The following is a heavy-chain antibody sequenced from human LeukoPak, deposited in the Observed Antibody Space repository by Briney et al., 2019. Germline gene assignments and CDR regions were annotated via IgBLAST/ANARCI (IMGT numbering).Heavy chain of an antibody. CDR1: RFTFSSYA. D-gene: IGHD3-3*01. CDR3: ARSLYYDFPDV. V-gene: IGHV3-30*04. CDR2: ISYDGSNK. J-gene: IGHJ6*04. Sequence: PGGSLRLSCAASRFTFSSYAMHWVRQAPGKGLEWVAVISYDGSNKYYADSVKGRFTISRDNSKNTLYLQMNSLRAEDTAVYYCARSLYYDFPDVWGKGTTVTVSS.